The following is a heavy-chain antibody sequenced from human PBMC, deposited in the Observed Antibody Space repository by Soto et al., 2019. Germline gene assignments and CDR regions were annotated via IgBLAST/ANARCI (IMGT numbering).Heavy chain of an antibody. CDR3: ARGLGYCSSTSCYDSGDYYYYYGMDV. D-gene: IGHD2-2*01. Sequence: HGESLKISCEGSGYSFTSYWIGWVRQMPGKGLEWMGIIYPGDSDTRYSPSFQGQVTISADKSISTAYLQWSSLKASDTAMYYCARGLGYCSSTSCYDSGDYYYYYGMDVWGQGTTVTVSS. CDR2: IYPGDSDT. J-gene: IGHJ6*02. V-gene: IGHV5-51*01. CDR1: GYSFTSYW.